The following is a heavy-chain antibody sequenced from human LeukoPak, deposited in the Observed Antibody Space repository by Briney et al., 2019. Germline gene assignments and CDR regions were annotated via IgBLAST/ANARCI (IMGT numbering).Heavy chain of an antibody. D-gene: IGHD2-21*01. CDR3: ARHLNNCGDDCYIFDY. Sequence: SSETLSLACTVSGGSIFSYYWSWIRQPPGKGLEWMGYIYYSGSTNYNPSLKSRVTISVDTSKNQFSLRVGSVTAADTAVYYCARHLNNCGDDCYIFDYWGQGTLVTVSS. J-gene: IGHJ4*02. CDR1: GGSIFSYY. CDR2: IYYSGST. V-gene: IGHV4-59*08.